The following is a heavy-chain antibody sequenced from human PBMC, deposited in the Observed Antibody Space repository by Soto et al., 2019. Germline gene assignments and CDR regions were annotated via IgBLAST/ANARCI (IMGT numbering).Heavy chain of an antibody. CDR2: IWYDRSNK. CDR3: ARDTVELRDQYYYGMDV. Sequence: PGGSRKLSCAASGFTFSNLGIHWVRPAAGKVLEWVAVIWYDRSNKNYADSVKGRFTISRDNSKNTVYLQMNNLRAADTAVYYCARDTVELRDQYYYGMDVWGPGTTVTVSS. J-gene: IGHJ6*02. CDR1: GFTFSNLG. V-gene: IGHV3-33*01. D-gene: IGHD1-7*01.